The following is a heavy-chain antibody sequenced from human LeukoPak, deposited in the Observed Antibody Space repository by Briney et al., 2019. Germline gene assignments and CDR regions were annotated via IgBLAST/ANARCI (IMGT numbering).Heavy chain of an antibody. CDR1: GYTFTSYD. CDR2: INPNSGGT. J-gene: IGHJ5*02. CDR3: ARAPPGYCSGGSCYRDNNWFDP. Sequence: ASVKVSCKASGYTFTSYDINWVRQATGQGLEWMGWINPNSGGTNYAQKFQGRVTMTRDTSISTAYMELSRLRSDDTAVYYCARAPPGYCSGGSCYRDNNWFDPWGQGTLVTVSS. V-gene: IGHV1-2*02. D-gene: IGHD2-15*01.